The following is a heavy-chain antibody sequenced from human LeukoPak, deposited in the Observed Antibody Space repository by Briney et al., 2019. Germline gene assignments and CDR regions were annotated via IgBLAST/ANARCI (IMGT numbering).Heavy chain of an antibody. Sequence: SVKISCKASGGIFSNYAINWVRQAPGQRLEWMGRIIPVFDITNYAQRFQGRVTFTADKYTRTAYMELSSLSPEAADITYSARDGHCGGDCYRAFDIWGQGTMVTVSS. CDR1: GGIFSNYA. CDR2: IIPVFDIT. CDR3: ARDGHCGGDCYRAFDI. D-gene: IGHD2-21*02. V-gene: IGHV1-69*04. J-gene: IGHJ3*02.